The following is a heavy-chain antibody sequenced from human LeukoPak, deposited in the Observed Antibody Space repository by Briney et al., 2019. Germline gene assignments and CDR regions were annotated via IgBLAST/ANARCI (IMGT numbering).Heavy chain of an antibody. D-gene: IGHD6-13*01. CDR2: IHHSGIT. CDR3: AAAYYNWFDP. J-gene: IGHJ5*02. Sequence: SETLSLTCTVSGGSISTYYWNWIRQPPGKGLEWIGYIHHSGITNYNPSLKSRVTMSVDTSKNQFSLKLSSVTAADTAVYYCAAAYYNWFDPWGQGTLVTVSS. V-gene: IGHV4-59*08. CDR1: GGSISTYY.